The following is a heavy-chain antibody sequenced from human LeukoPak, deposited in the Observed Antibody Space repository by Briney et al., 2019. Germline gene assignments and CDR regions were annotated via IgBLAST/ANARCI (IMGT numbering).Heavy chain of an antibody. CDR3: ARVGEYSYGNEYYYYYYMDV. CDR1: GGSISSHY. V-gene: IGHV4-59*11. Sequence: SETLSLTCTVSGGSISSHYWSWIRQPPGKGLEWIGYIYYSGSTNYNPSLKSRVTISADTSKNQFSLKLSSVTAADTAVYYCARVGEYSYGNEYYYYYYMDVWGKGTTVAVSS. D-gene: IGHD5-18*01. CDR2: IYYSGST. J-gene: IGHJ6*03.